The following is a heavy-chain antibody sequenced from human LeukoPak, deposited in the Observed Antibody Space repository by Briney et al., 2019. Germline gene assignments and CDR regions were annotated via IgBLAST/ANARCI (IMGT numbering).Heavy chain of an antibody. Sequence: RASVKVSCKASGYTFTSYGISWVRQAPGQGLEWMGWISAYNGNTNYAQKLQGRVTMTTDTSTSTAYMELRSLRSDDTAVYYCARDPNPTIYSSSWYYFDYWGQGTLVTVSS. V-gene: IGHV1-18*01. CDR1: GYTFTSYG. D-gene: IGHD6-13*01. CDR2: ISAYNGNT. CDR3: ARDPNPTIYSSSWYYFDY. J-gene: IGHJ4*02.